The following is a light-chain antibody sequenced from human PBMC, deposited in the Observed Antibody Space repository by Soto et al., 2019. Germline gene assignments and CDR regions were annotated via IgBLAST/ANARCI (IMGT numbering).Light chain of an antibody. Sequence: QSVLTQPPSASGTPGQRVTISCSGSSSNIGSYTVNWYQQLPGTAPKLLIYSNNQRPSGVPDRFSGSKSGTSASLAISGPQSEDEADYYCAAWEDSLNGAVFGGGTQLTVL. CDR3: AAWEDSLNGAV. J-gene: IGLJ7*01. CDR2: SNN. V-gene: IGLV1-44*01. CDR1: SSNIGSYT.